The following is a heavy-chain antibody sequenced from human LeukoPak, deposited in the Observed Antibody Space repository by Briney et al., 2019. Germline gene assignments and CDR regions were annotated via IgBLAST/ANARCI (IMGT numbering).Heavy chain of an antibody. V-gene: IGHV3-21*01. Sequence: GESLRLSCAASGFTFSSYSMNWVRQAPGKGLEWVSSISSSSYIYYADSVKGRFTISRDNAKNSLYLQMNSLRAEDTAVYYCARGRESISYYGMDVWGQGTTVTVSS. J-gene: IGHJ6*02. D-gene: IGHD3-3*01. CDR1: GFTFSSYS. CDR2: ISSSSYI. CDR3: ARGRESISYYGMDV.